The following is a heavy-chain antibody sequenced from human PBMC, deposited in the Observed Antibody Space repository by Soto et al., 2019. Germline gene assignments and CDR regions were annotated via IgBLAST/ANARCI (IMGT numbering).Heavy chain of an antibody. CDR1: GFTFSSYA. CDR3: AKIGSSYYYYGMDV. J-gene: IGHJ6*02. D-gene: IGHD3-10*01. V-gene: IGHV3-23*01. Sequence: GGSLRLSCAASGFTFSSYAMSWVRQAPGKGLEWVSAISGSGGSTYYADSVKGRFTISRDNSKNTLYLQMNSLRAEDTAVYYCAKIGSSYYYYGMDVWGQGTTVTVSS. CDR2: ISGSGGST.